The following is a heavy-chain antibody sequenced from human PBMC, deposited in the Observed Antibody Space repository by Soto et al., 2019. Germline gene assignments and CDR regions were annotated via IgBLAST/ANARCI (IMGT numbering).Heavy chain of an antibody. CDR1: GFSFSSFG. J-gene: IGHJ4*02. CDR2: IWYDGSLE. CDR3: AKTSYGFWSGYYHPFDY. V-gene: IGHV3-33*03. D-gene: IGHD3-3*01. Sequence: QVQLVESGGGVVQPGRSLRLSCAASGFSFSSFGMHWVRQAPGKGLEWVAIIWYDGSLEYYPDSVKGRFTISRDNSKNRLFLQMNSLRVEDTAVYYCAKTSYGFWSGYYHPFDYWGQGTLVTVSS.